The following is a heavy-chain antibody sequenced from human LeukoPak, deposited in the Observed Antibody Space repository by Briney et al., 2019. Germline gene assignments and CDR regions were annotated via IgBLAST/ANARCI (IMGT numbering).Heavy chain of an antibody. CDR1: GGSISGYY. Sequence: SETLSLTCTVSGGSISGYYWNWIRQPPGKGLEWIGYVHYGGSTNYNPSLKSRITISVDTSKNQFSLRVNSVTAADTAVYYCARSTDSLAQLWFGFDYWGQGTLATVSS. V-gene: IGHV4-59*08. D-gene: IGHD5-18*01. J-gene: IGHJ4*02. CDR2: VHYGGST. CDR3: ARSTDSLAQLWFGFDY.